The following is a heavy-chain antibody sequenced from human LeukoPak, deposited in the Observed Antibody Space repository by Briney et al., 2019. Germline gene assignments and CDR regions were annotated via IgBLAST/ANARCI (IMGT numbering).Heavy chain of an antibody. CDR2: IYYGGST. V-gene: IGHV4-39*01. CDR3: ARGQVVLRNLFGQ. CDR1: GGSVSSSAYY. Sequence: PSETLSLTCSVSGGSVSSSAYYWGWIRQPPGKGLEWIGSIYYGGSTHYSPSLKSRLTISVETSTNRFSLKLTSVTAADTAVYYCARGQVVLRNLFGQWGQGTLVTVSS. J-gene: IGHJ4*02. D-gene: IGHD6-6*01.